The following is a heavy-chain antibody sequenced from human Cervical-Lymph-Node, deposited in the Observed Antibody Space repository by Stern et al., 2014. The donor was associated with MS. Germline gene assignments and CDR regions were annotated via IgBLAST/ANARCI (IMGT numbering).Heavy chain of an antibody. D-gene: IGHD1-7*01. CDR3: ARGNWNYEGMGY. J-gene: IGHJ4*02. CDR1: GFTFSNYG. Sequence: MQLVESGGGVVQPGRSLRLSCAASGFTFSNYGMHWVRQAPGKGLEWLAVIWYDGNKKYYADSVKGRFTISRDNCKNTLFLQMSSLTAEDTALYYCARGNWNYEGMGYWGQGTLVTVSS. CDR2: IWYDGNKK. V-gene: IGHV3-33*01.